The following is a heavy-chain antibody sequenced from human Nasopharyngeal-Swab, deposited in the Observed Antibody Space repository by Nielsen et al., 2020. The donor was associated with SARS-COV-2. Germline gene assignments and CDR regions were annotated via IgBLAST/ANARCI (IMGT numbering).Heavy chain of an antibody. D-gene: IGHD1-1*01. CDR3: ATIPGTPYYYYGMDI. J-gene: IGHJ6*02. CDR1: GFIFDDHA. Sequence: GRPLKISCASSGFIFDDHAMHWVRQAPGKGLECVSGISWNSGSIGYADSVKGRFTISRDNAKNSLYLQMNSLRTEDTALYYCATIPGTPYYYYGMDIWGQGTTVTDSS. CDR2: ISWNSGSI. V-gene: IGHV3-9*01.